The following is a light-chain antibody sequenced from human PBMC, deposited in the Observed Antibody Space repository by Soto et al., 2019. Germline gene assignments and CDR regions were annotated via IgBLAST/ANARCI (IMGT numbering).Light chain of an antibody. CDR3: QQLNGYLELT. CDR1: QSISSF. CDR2: AAS. J-gene: IGKJ4*01. Sequence: DIQMTQSPSSLSASLGERVVITCRASQSISSFLNWYQRRAGRAPELLIYAASSLQSGVPSRFSGSGSGTEFTLTISSLQPEDFATYYCQQLNGYLELTFGGGTKVDIK. V-gene: IGKV1-9*01.